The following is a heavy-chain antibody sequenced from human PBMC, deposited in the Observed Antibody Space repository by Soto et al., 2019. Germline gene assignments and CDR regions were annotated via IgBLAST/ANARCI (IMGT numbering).Heavy chain of an antibody. CDR1: GFTFSSYA. J-gene: IGHJ4*02. V-gene: IGHV3-23*01. Sequence: GGSLRLSCAASGFTFSSYAMSWVRQAPGKGLEWVSAISGSGGSTYYADSVKGRFTISRDNSKNTLYLQMNSLRAEDTAVYYCARGGGGGLFEHWGQGVLVTVSS. D-gene: IGHD2-21*01. CDR2: ISGSGGST. CDR3: ARGGGGGLFEH.